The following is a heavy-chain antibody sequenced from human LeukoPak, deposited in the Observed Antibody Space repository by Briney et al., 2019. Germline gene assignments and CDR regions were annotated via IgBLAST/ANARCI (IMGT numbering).Heavy chain of an antibody. CDR2: ISSSSSYI. J-gene: IGHJ4*02. V-gene: IGHV3-21*01. Sequence: SGGSLRLSCAASRFTLSSYSMNCVRQAPGKGLEWVSSISSSSSYIYYADSVKGRFTISRDNAKNSLYLQMNSLRAEDTAVYYCARGISEYSSSEGDDYWGQGTLVTVSS. CDR1: RFTLSSYS. CDR3: ARGISEYSSSEGDDY. D-gene: IGHD6-6*01.